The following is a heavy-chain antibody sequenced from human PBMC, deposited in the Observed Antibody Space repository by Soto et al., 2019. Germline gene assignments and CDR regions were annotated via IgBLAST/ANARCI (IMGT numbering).Heavy chain of an antibody. CDR2: IADVEHNT. V-gene: IGHV3-30*18. Sequence: VQLVESGGGVVQPGTSLTLSCVASGFTFSSYGMHWVRQAPGQGLEWVASIADVEHNTYYGDSVRGRFAISRDNSENTVFLHMYHLRPEDTALYYCAKWSGNFDSGYYLDYWGRGALVTVSS. D-gene: IGHD3-9*01. J-gene: IGHJ4*02. CDR3: AKWSGNFDSGYYLDY. CDR1: GFTFSSYG.